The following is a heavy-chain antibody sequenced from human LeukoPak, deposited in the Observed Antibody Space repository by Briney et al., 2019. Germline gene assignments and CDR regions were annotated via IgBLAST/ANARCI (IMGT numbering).Heavy chain of an antibody. Sequence: SETLSLTCTVSGGPISSYYWSWIRQPAGKGLEWIGRIYTGGSTNYNPSLKSRVTMSVDTSKNQFSLKLSSVTAADTAVYYCARVSGDYSLYYYYYYYMDVWGKGTTVTVSS. CDR1: GGPISSYY. CDR3: ARVSGDYSLYYYYYYYMDV. J-gene: IGHJ6*03. D-gene: IGHD4-17*01. V-gene: IGHV4-4*07. CDR2: IYTGGST.